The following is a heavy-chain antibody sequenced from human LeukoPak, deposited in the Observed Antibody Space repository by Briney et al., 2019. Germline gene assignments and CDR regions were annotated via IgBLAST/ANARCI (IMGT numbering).Heavy chain of an antibody. D-gene: IGHD3-16*01. Sequence: PSETLSLTCTVSGGSFSSSSYYWGWIRQPPGKGLEWIGSFYYSGSTYYNPSLKSRVTISVDTSKNQFSLKLSSVTAADTAVYYCATRGGGTFDYWGQGTLVTVSS. CDR2: FYYSGST. J-gene: IGHJ4*02. V-gene: IGHV4-39*07. CDR3: ATRGGGTFDY. CDR1: GGSFSSSSYY.